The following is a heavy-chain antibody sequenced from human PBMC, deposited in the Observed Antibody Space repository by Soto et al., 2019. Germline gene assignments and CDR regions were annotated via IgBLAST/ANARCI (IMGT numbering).Heavy chain of an antibody. J-gene: IGHJ6*02. V-gene: IGHV3-23*01. Sequence: GGSLRLSCAASGFTFSSYAMSWVRQAPGKGLEWVSAISGSGGSTYYADSVKGRFTISRDNSKNTLYLQMNSLRAEDTAVYYCAKIHYGSGSYFYYYYGMDVWGQGTTVTVSS. CDR1: GFTFSSYA. CDR3: AKIHYGSGSYFYYYYGMDV. CDR2: ISGSGGST. D-gene: IGHD3-10*01.